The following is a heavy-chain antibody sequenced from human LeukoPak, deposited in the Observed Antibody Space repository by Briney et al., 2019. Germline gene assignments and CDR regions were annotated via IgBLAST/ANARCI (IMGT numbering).Heavy chain of an antibody. J-gene: IGHJ4*02. CDR2: IYYSGST. CDR3: VMGIAVAGTFDY. V-gene: IGHV4-39*01. D-gene: IGHD6-19*01. CDR1: GGSISSSSYY. Sequence: SETLSLTCTVSGGSISSSSYYWGWIRQPPGKGLEWIGSIYYSGSTYYNPPLKSRVTISVDTSKNQFSLKLSSVTAADTAVYYCVMGIAVAGTFDYWGQGTLVTVSS.